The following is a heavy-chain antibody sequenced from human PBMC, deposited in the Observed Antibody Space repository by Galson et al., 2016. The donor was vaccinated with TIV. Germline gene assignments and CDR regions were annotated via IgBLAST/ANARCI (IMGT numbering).Heavy chain of an antibody. Sequence: SLRLSCAASGISVNINYMTWVRQAPGKGLEWVSLISDGGKTYYRDSVKGRFPISRDNSKNTLYPQMNSLRLEDTAIYYCARDRVVDATYYYYYYGMDVWGQGTAVTVSS. J-gene: IGHJ6*02. D-gene: IGHD2-15*01. CDR1: GISVNINY. CDR3: ARDRVVDATYYYYYYGMDV. V-gene: IGHV3-66*01. CDR2: ISDGGKT.